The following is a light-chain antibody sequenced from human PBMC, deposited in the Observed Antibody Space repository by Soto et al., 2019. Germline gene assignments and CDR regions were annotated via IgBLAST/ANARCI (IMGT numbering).Light chain of an antibody. V-gene: IGKV3-20*01. Sequence: EIVLTQSPGTLSLSPGERATLSCRASQSVSSSYLACYQQKPVQAPRLLIYVALSRATGIPDRFSGSGSGTDFTLTISRLEPEDFAVYYCQQFGSSPLFTFGPGTKVDVK. CDR3: QQFGSSPLFT. CDR1: QSVSSSY. CDR2: VAL. J-gene: IGKJ3*01.